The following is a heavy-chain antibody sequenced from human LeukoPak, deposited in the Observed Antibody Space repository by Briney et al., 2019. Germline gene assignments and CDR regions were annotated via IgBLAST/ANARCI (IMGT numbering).Heavy chain of an antibody. CDR3: AREPPYYYDSSGYSSHY. Sequence: GGSLRLSCAASGFIFSSSWMSWVRQAPGKGLEWVANIKQDGSEKYYVDSVKGRFTISRDNAKNSLYLQMNSLRAEDTAVYYCAREPPYYYDSSGYSSHYWGQGTLVTVSS. CDR1: GFIFSSSW. D-gene: IGHD3-22*01. J-gene: IGHJ4*02. CDR2: IKQDGSEK. V-gene: IGHV3-7*01.